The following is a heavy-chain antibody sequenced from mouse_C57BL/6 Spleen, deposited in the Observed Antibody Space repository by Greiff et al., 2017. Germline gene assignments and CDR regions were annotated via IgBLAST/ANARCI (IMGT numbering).Heavy chain of an antibody. CDR3: ARRGGSSLYYAMDY. Sequence: EVMLVESGGGLVQPGGSLKLSCAASGFNFSDYGMAWVRQAPRKGPEWVAFISNLAYSIYYADTVTGRFTISRENAKNTLYLERSSLRSEDKAMYYCARRGGSSLYYAMDYWGQGTSVTVSS. CDR2: ISNLAYSI. V-gene: IGHV5-15*01. J-gene: IGHJ4*01. CDR1: GFNFSDYG. D-gene: IGHD1-1*01.